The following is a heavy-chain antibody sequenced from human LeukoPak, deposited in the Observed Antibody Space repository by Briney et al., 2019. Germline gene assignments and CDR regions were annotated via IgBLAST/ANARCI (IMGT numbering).Heavy chain of an antibody. Sequence: GGPLRLSCAASGFTFSTSWMTWVRQAPGKGLEWVANINGDGSLNGHVASVKGRFTISRDNAKNSVYLQMISLRDEDTAVYYCTRDRAYGALDYWGQGTLVTVSS. J-gene: IGHJ4*02. CDR3: TRDRAYGALDY. D-gene: IGHD4/OR15-4a*01. V-gene: IGHV3-7*01. CDR2: INGDGSLN. CDR1: GFTFSTSW.